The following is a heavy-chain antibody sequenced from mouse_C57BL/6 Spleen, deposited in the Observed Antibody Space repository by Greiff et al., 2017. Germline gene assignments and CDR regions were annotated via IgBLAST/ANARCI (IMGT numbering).Heavy chain of an antibody. V-gene: IGHV10-3*01. CDR2: IRSNSSNYAT. Sequence: EVKLVESGGGLVQPKGSLKLSCAASGFPFNTYAMHWVRQAPGTGLEWVARIRSNSSNYATYYADSVKDRFTISRDDSQSMLYLQRNNLKAEDTAMYYCVRALDGDWYLDVWGTGTTVTVSS. CDR3: VRALDGDWYLDV. J-gene: IGHJ1*03. CDR1: GFPFNTYA.